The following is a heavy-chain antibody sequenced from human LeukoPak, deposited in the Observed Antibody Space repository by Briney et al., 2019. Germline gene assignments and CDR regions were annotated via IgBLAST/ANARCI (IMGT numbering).Heavy chain of an antibody. Sequence: GSLRLSCAASGFTFSSYTMNWVRQPPGKGLEWIGCIYYSGSTYYNPSLKSRVTISVDMSKNQFSLRLTSVTAADTAVYYCARKNGFDIWGQGTLVTVSS. CDR3: ARKNGFDI. J-gene: IGHJ3*02. CDR2: IYYSGST. V-gene: IGHV4-59*01. D-gene: IGHD2-8*01. CDR1: GFTFSSYT.